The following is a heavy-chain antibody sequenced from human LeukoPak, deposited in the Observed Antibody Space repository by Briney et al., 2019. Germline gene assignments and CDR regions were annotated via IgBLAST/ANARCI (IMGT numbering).Heavy chain of an antibody. CDR1: GFTVSSNY. D-gene: IGHD6-19*01. CDR2: IYSGGST. J-gene: IGHJ4*02. Sequence: PGGSLRLSCAVSGFTVSSNYMSWVRQAPGKGLEWVSLIYSGGSTYYADSVKGRFTISRDNSKNTLYLQMNSLSADDTAVYYCARGRFSSGWHFDYWGQGTLVSVSS. V-gene: IGHV3-53*01. CDR3: ARGRFSSGWHFDY.